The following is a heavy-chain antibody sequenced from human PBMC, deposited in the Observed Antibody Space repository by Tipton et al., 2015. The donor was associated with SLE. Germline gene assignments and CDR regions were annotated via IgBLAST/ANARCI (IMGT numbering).Heavy chain of an antibody. J-gene: IGHJ3*02. CDR2: IYTSGGT. CDR3: ARGGGSGWYNAFDI. CDR1: GGSISSGSYY. D-gene: IGHD6-19*01. Sequence: TLSLTCTVSGGSISSGSYYWSWIRQPAGKGLEWIGYIYTSGGTNYNPSLKSRVTISVDTSKNQFSLKLSSVTAADTAVYYCARGGGSGWYNAFDIWGQGTMVTVSS. V-gene: IGHV4-61*09.